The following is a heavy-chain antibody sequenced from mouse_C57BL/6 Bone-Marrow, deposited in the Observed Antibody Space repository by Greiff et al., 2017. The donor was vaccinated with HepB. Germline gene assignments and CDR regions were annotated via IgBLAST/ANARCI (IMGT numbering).Heavy chain of an antibody. CDR2: IYPSDSET. Sequence: VQLQQPGAELVRPGSSVKLSCKASGYTFTSYWMDWVKQRPGQGLEWIGNIYPSDSETHYNQKFKDKATLTVDKSSSTAYMQLSSLTSEDSAVYYCARWGTGTYAMDYWGQGTSVTVSS. J-gene: IGHJ4*01. CDR3: ARWGTGTYAMDY. V-gene: IGHV1-61*01. D-gene: IGHD4-1*01. CDR1: GYTFTSYW.